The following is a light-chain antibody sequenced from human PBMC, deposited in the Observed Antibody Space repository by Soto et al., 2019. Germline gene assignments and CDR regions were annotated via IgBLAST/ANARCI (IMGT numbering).Light chain of an antibody. CDR1: SSNFGSYT. Sequence: QLVLTQPPSASGTPGQRVTISCSGSSSNFGSYTVNWYQQLPGTAPTLLIYSNYQRPSGVSARFSGSKSGTSASLAISGLQSEDEADYYCASWDDSLNAWVFGGGTKLTVL. CDR3: ASWDDSLNAWV. CDR2: SNY. J-gene: IGLJ3*02. V-gene: IGLV1-44*01.